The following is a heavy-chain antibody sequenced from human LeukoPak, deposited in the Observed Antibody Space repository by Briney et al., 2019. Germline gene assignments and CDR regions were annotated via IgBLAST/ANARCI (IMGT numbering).Heavy chain of an antibody. J-gene: IGHJ4*02. D-gene: IGHD6-13*01. Sequence: GGSLRLPCAASGFTFSSYEMNWVRQAPGKGLEWVSYISSSGSTIYYADSVKGRFTISRDNAKNSLYLQMNSLRAEDTAVYYCARGIAAAGPGVDYWGQGTLVTVSS. CDR2: ISSSGSTI. CDR3: ARGIAAAGPGVDY. CDR1: GFTFSSYE. V-gene: IGHV3-48*03.